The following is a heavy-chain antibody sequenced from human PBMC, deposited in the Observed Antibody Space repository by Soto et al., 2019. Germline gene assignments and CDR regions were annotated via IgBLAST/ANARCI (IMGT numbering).Heavy chain of an antibody. J-gene: IGHJ3*02. CDR3: VRGRPGRDIVVVVAATPDAFDI. Sequence: SETLSLTCAVYGGSFSGYYWSWIRQPPGKGLEWIGEINHSGSTNYNPSLKSRVTISVDTSKNQFSLKLSSVTAADTAVYYCVRGRPGRDIVVVVAATPDAFDIWGQGTMVTVSS. D-gene: IGHD2-15*01. CDR2: INHSGST. V-gene: IGHV4-34*01. CDR1: GGSFSGYY.